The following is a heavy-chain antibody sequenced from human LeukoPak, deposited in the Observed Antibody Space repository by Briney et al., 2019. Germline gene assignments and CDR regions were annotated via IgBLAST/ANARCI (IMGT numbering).Heavy chain of an antibody. CDR3: AKGRAGIQLWSYYFDY. D-gene: IGHD5-18*01. CDR1: GFTFSSYA. Sequence: GGSLRLSCAASGFTFSSYAMSWVRQAPGKGLEWVSAISGSGGSTYYADSVKGRFTISRDNSKNTLYLQMNSLRAEDTAVYYCAKGRAGIQLWSYYFDYWGQGTLVTVS. J-gene: IGHJ4*02. V-gene: IGHV3-23*01. CDR2: ISGSGGST.